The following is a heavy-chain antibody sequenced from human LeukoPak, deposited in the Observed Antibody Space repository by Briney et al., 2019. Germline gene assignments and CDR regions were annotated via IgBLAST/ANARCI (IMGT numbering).Heavy chain of an antibody. V-gene: IGHV1-58*02. CDR1: GFTFTSSA. J-gene: IGHJ5*02. D-gene: IGHD6-6*01. CDR2: SGVGSGNT. CDR3: AAVNPRYSSSWNPPP. Sequence: SVKVSCKASGFTFTSSAMQWVRQARGQRLGWIGWSGVGSGNTNYAQKFQERVTITRDMSTSTAYMELSSLRSEDTAVYYCAAVNPRYSSSWNPPPWGQGTLVTVSS.